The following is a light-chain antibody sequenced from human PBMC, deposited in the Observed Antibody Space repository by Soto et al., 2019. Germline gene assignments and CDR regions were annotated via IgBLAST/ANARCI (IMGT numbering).Light chain of an antibody. V-gene: IGKV3-20*01. CDR3: QQVKSYPRT. CDR1: QSVSGSY. Sequence: EIVLTQSPGTLSLSPGERATLSCRASQSVSGSYLAWYQQKPGQAPRLLIYGASSRATGIPDRFSGSGSGTDFTLTISSLQPEDFATYYCQQVKSYPRTFGGGTKVDIK. J-gene: IGKJ4*01. CDR2: GAS.